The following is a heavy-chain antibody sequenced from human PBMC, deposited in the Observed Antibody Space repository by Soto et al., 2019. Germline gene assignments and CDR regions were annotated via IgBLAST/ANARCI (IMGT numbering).Heavy chain of an antibody. Sequence: QVQLVESGGGVVQPGRSLRLSCAASGFTFSSYGMHWVRQAPGKGLEWVAVISYDGSNKYYAYSVKGRCTISRDNSKNTLYLQMNSLRAEDTAGYYFAKGRTYGLWREWLFFYWGPGTLDTGSS. CDR2: ISYDGSNK. J-gene: IGHJ4*02. D-gene: IGHD3-3*01. CDR3: AKGRTYGLWREWLFFY. V-gene: IGHV3-30*18. CDR1: GFTFSSYG.